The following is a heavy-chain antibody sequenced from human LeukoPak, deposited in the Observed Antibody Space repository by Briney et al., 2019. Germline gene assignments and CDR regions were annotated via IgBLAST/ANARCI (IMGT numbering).Heavy chain of an antibody. Sequence: GASVKVSCKASGGTFSSYAISWVRQAPGQGLEWMGGIIPIFGTANYAQKFQGRVTMTRDTSISTAYMELSRLRSDDTAVYYCARDPRAVYSGSLDYWGQGTLVTVSS. CDR1: GGTFSSYA. CDR3: ARDPRAVYSGSLDY. V-gene: IGHV1-69*05. D-gene: IGHD4-23*01. CDR2: IIPIFGTA. J-gene: IGHJ4*02.